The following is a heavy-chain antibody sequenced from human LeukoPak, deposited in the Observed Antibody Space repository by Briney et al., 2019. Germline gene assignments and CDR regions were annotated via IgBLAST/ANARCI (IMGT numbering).Heavy chain of an antibody. Sequence: GGSLRLSCAASGFTVSSNYMSWVRQIPGKGLEWVSYISSNSRTIFYGDSVKGRFSISRDNAKNSLYLQMNSLRVEDTAIYYCAGPTGGTDTFDFWGQGTLVTVSS. CDR3: AGPTGGTDTFDF. CDR2: ISSNSRTI. D-gene: IGHD1-7*01. V-gene: IGHV3-48*01. J-gene: IGHJ4*02. CDR1: GFTVSSNY.